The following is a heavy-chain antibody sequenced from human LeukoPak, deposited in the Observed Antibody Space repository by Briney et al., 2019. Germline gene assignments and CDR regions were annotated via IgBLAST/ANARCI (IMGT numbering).Heavy chain of an antibody. CDR1: GFTFSSYA. D-gene: IGHD5-12*01. V-gene: IGHV3-23*01. J-gene: IGHJ4*02. Sequence: GGSLRLSCAASGFTFSSYAMSWVRQAPGKGLEWVSAISGSGGSTHYADSVKGRFTISRDNSKNTLYLQMNSLRAEDTAVYYCAKPLRGYSGYDPFDYWGQGTLVTVSS. CDR3: AKPLRGYSGYDPFDY. CDR2: ISGSGGST.